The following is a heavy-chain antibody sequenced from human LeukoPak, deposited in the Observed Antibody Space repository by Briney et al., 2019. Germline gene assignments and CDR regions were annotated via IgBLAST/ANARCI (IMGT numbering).Heavy chain of an antibody. Sequence: SETLSLTCTVSGGSISSYYWSWIRQPPGKGLEWIGYIYYSGSTNYNPSLKSRVTISVDTSKNQFSLKLSSVTAANTAVYYCARDRRAAAGTPRPYYYYGMDVWGQGTTVTVSS. CDR1: GGSISSYY. D-gene: IGHD6-13*01. V-gene: IGHV4-59*01. J-gene: IGHJ6*02. CDR3: ARDRRAAAGTPRPYYYYGMDV. CDR2: IYYSGST.